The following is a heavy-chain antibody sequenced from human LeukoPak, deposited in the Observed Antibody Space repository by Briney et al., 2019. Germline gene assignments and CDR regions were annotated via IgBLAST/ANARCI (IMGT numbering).Heavy chain of an antibody. V-gene: IGHV3-21*01. CDR2: ISSSSSYI. D-gene: IGHD3-3*01. CDR1: GFAFSSYS. Sequence: GGSLRLSCAASGFAFSSYSMNWVRQAPGKGLEWVSSISSSSSYIYYADSVKGRFTISRDNAKNSLYLQMNSLRAEDTAVYYCARETPYYDFWSGYPLDYYYGMDVWGQGTTVTVSS. CDR3: ARETPYYDFWSGYPLDYYYGMDV. J-gene: IGHJ6*02.